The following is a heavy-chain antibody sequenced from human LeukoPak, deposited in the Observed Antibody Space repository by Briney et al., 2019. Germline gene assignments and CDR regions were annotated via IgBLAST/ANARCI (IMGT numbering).Heavy chain of an antibody. Sequence: GESLKISCKASGYSFANYWIGWMRQMPGKGLEWMGLIYPGDSDTKYSPSFQGQVTISADKSIGTAYLQWSSLKASDTAIYYCARTKSGVVVVPGAGHWFDPWGHGTLVTVSS. CDR1: GYSFANYW. J-gene: IGHJ5*02. D-gene: IGHD2-2*01. V-gene: IGHV5-51*01. CDR2: IYPGDSDT. CDR3: ARTKSGVVVVPGAGHWFDP.